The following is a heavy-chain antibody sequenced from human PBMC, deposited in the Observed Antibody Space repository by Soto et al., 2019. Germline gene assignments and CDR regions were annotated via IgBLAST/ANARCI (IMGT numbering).Heavy chain of an antibody. V-gene: IGHV4-30-4*01. Sequence: QVQLQESGPGLVRPSQTLSLTCSVSGASIHNGCYFWSWLRQSPEKGLEWIGHNHNSGSPYNNPSLSSRVIISADTSMNQSSLSLTAGTAADTAIDFCARVSTTGKVDSWGQGILVTVSS. J-gene: IGHJ4*02. CDR1: GASIHNGCYF. D-gene: IGHD2-8*01. CDR3: ARVSTTGKVDS. CDR2: NHNSGSP.